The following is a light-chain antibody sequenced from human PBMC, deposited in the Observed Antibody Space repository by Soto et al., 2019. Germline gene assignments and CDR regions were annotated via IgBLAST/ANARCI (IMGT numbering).Light chain of an antibody. J-gene: IGLJ3*02. Sequence: QSALTQPPSASGSPGQSVTISCTGISSDIGGYNFVSWYQQHPGKAPKLIIYEVNKRPSGVPDRFSGSKSGNTASLTVSGLQADDEGDYYCSSYAGTNNLGVFGGGTKVTVL. CDR2: EVN. V-gene: IGLV2-8*01. CDR1: SSDIGGYNF. CDR3: SSYAGTNNLGV.